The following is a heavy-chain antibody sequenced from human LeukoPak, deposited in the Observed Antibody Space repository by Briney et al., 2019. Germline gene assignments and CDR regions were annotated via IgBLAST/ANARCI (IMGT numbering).Heavy chain of an antibody. Sequence: SETPSLTCDVSGVSINTCCYYWTWIRQPPGKGLEWIGYKYYSGSTRYNSSLRSRLTISLDTSKNQFSLRLTSVTAADTAVYYCARGRSYGFDFDSWGPGTLVIVSS. CDR2: KYYSGST. CDR3: ARGRSYGFDFDS. V-gene: IGHV4-61*01. CDR1: GVSINTCCYY. D-gene: IGHD5-18*01. J-gene: IGHJ4*02.